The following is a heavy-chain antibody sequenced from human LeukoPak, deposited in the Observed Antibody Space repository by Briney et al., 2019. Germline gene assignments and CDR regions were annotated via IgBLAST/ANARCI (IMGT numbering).Heavy chain of an antibody. V-gene: IGHV3-7*01. CDR2: IKQDGNEK. CDR1: GFRFNTYC. J-gene: IGHJ4*02. CDR3: ARGYYDYVWGSYRPFDY. D-gene: IGHD3-16*02. Sequence: GGSLRLSCAASGFRFNTYCMSWVRQAPGKGLEWVANIKQDGNEKYYADSVKGRFTISRDNGKNSLYLQMNSLRAEDTAVYYCARGYYDYVWGSYRPFDYWGQGTLVTVSS.